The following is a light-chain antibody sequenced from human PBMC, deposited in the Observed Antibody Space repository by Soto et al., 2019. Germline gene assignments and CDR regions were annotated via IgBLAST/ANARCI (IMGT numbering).Light chain of an antibody. V-gene: IGLV2-14*01. Sequence: QSALTQPASVSGAPGQSIAISCTGTSSDVGSFNFVSWYQLHPGKVPKRIIYEVSNRPSGVSSRFSGSKSGDTASLIISGLQAEDEADYYCLSLTTRRALVFGGGTKLTVL. CDR2: EVS. CDR1: SSDVGSFNF. CDR3: LSLTTRRALV. J-gene: IGLJ2*01.